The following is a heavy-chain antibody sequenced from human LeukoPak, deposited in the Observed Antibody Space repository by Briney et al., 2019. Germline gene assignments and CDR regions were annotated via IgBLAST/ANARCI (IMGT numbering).Heavy chain of an antibody. J-gene: IGHJ4*02. CDR3: ARLLGTLFDY. D-gene: IGHD5-18*01. CDR1: GFNFANHA. CDR2: ISGGGDIT. Sequence: GGSLRLSCAASGFNFANHAMSWVRQTPGKGLEWVSAISGGGDITYYADSVTGRFTISRDNSKDTLFLQMHSLRPGDTAVYYCARLLGTLFDYWGQGTLVTVSS. V-gene: IGHV3-23*01.